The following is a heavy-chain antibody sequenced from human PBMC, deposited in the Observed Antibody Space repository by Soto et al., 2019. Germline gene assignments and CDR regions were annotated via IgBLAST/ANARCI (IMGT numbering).Heavy chain of an antibody. CDR3: ARETAPRGHWEGGLDY. CDR1: GGTFSSYA. J-gene: IGHJ4*02. CDR2: IIPIFGTA. V-gene: IGHV1-69*12. D-gene: IGHD1-26*01. Sequence: QVQLVQSGAEVKKPGSSVKVSCKASGGTFSSYAISWVRQAPGQGLEWMGGIIPIFGTANYAQKFQGRVTITADESTSTAYMELSSLRSEDTAVYYWARETAPRGHWEGGLDYWGQGTLVTVSS.